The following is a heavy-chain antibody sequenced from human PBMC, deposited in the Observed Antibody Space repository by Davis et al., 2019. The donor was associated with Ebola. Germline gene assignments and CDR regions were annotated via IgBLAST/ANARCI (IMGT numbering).Heavy chain of an antibody. CDR2: ISAYNGNT. CDR3: ARVAYYYDSSGYNRGAFDI. J-gene: IGHJ3*02. V-gene: IGHV1-18*04. D-gene: IGHD3-22*01. CDR1: GYTFTSYG. Sequence: ASVKVSCKASGYTFTSYGISWVRQAPGQGLEWMGWISAYNGNTNYAQKLQGRVTLTTDTSTSTAYMELRSLRSDDTAVYYCARVAYYYDSSGYNRGAFDIWGQGTMVTVSS.